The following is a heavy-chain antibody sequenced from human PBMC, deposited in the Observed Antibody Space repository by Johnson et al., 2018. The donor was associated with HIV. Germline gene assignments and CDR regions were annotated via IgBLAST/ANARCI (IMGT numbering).Heavy chain of an antibody. CDR3: AKGPLEAYDAFDI. Sequence: QLVESGGGVVQPGGSLRLSCAASGFTFSSYGMHWVRQAPGKGLEWVAFIRYDGSNKYYADSVKGRFTISRDNSKNTLYLQMNSLRAEDTAVYYCAKGPLEAYDAFDIWGQGTMGTVSA. CDR1: GFTFSSYG. V-gene: IGHV3-30*02. J-gene: IGHJ3*02. D-gene: IGHD5-24*01. CDR2: IRYDGSNK.